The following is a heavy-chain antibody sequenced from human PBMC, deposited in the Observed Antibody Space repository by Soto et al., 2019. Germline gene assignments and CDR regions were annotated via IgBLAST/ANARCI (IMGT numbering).Heavy chain of an antibody. CDR3: ARDGRRHDAFDI. D-gene: IGHD1-1*01. V-gene: IGHV3-7*01. CDR2: IKQDGSEK. CDR1: GFTFSSYW. Sequence: PGGSLRLSCAAPGFTFSSYWMSWVRPAPRKGLEWVANIKQDGSEKYYVDSVKGRFTISRDNAKNSLYLQMNSLRAEDTAVYYCARDGRRHDAFDIWGQGTMVTVSS. J-gene: IGHJ3*02.